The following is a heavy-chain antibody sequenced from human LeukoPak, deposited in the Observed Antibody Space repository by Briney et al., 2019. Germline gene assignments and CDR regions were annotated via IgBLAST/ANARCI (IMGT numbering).Heavy chain of an antibody. D-gene: IGHD6-13*01. V-gene: IGHV4-39*01. CDR2: IYYSGST. J-gene: IGHJ4*02. CDR3: ARHEYSSSWYY. Sequence: SETLSLTCTVSGGSISSSSYYWGWIRQPPGKGLEWIGSIYYSGSTYYNPSLKSRVTISVDTSKNQFSLKLSSVTAADTAVYYCARHEYSSSWYYWGQGTLVTVSS. CDR1: GGSISSSSYY.